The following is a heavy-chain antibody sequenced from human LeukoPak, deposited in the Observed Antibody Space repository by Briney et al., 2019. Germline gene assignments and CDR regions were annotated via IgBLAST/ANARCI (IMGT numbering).Heavy chain of an antibody. CDR2: IIPIFDTA. Sequence: ASVKVSCKASGGTFSSYAISWVRQAPGQGLEWMGGIIPIFDTANYAQKFQGRVTITTDESTSTAYMELSSLRSEDTAVYYCARVPTTVTTWFDYWGQGTLVTVSS. J-gene: IGHJ4*02. D-gene: IGHD4-17*01. CDR1: GGTFSSYA. CDR3: ARVPTTVTTWFDY. V-gene: IGHV1-69*05.